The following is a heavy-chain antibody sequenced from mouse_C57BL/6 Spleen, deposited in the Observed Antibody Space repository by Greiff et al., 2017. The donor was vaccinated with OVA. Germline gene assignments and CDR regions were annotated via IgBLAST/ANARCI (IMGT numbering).Heavy chain of an antibody. V-gene: IGHV1-15*01. Sequence: QVQLQQSGAELVRPGASVTLSCKASGYTFTDYEMHWVKQTPVHGLEWIGAIDPETGGTAYNQKFKGKAILTADKSSSTAYMELRSLTSEDSAVYYCTRGDSNLRPVYFDYWGKGTTLTVSS. D-gene: IGHD3-3*01. CDR3: TRGDSNLRPVYFDY. CDR1: GYTFTDYE. J-gene: IGHJ2*01. CDR2: IDPETGGT.